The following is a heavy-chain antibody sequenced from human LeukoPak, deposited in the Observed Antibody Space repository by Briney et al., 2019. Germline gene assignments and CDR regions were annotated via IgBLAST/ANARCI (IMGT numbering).Heavy chain of an antibody. CDR1: GGSISSYY. CDR3: ARAPKYSSSSQY. CDR2: IYYSGST. Sequence: SETLSLTCTVSGGSISSYYWSWIRQPPGKGLEWIGYIYYSGSTYYNPSLKSRVTISVDTSKNQFSLKLSSVTAADTAVYYCARAPKYSSSSQYWGQGTLVTVSS. D-gene: IGHD6-13*01. V-gene: IGHV4-59*08. J-gene: IGHJ4*02.